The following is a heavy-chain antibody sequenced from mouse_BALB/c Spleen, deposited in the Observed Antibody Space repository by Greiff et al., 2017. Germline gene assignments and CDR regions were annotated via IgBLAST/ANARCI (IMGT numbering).Heavy chain of an antibody. J-gene: IGHJ2*01. CDR2: INSNGGST. CDR1: GFTFSSYG. V-gene: IGHV5-6-3*01. D-gene: IGHD4-1*01. CDR3: ARDRRGTAYFDY. Sequence: DVMLVESGGGLVQPGGSRKLSCAASGFTFSSYGMSWVRQTPDKRLELVATINSNGGSTYYPDSVKGRFTISRDNAKNTLYLQMSSLKSEDTAMYYCARDRRGTAYFDYWGQGTTLTVSS.